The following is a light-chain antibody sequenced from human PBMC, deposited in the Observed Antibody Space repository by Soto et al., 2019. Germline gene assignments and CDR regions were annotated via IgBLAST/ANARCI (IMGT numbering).Light chain of an antibody. CDR2: EVN. J-gene: IGLJ1*01. CDR3: CSYAGSSTLYV. Sequence: QSALTQPASVSGSPGQSITISCTGTSSDIGTYNLVSWCQQHPGKAPKLMIYEVNKRPSGVSDRFSGSKSGNTASLTISGLQAEDEADYYCCSYAGSSTLYVFGTGTKLTVL. V-gene: IGLV2-23*02. CDR1: SSDIGTYNL.